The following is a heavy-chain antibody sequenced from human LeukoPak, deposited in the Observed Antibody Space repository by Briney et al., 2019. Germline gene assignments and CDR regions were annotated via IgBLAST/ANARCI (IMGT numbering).Heavy chain of an antibody. CDR3: ARDLDSSTWYRGFDY. D-gene: IGHD6-13*01. J-gene: IGHJ4*02. V-gene: IGHV3-23*01. Sequence: GGSLRLSCAASRFTFSSNAMSWVRQAPGKGLEWVSGISGSGGSTYYADSVKGRFTISRDNAKNSLYLQMNSLRAEDTAVYYCARDLDSSTWYRGFDYWGQGTLITVSS. CDR2: ISGSGGST. CDR1: RFTFSSNA.